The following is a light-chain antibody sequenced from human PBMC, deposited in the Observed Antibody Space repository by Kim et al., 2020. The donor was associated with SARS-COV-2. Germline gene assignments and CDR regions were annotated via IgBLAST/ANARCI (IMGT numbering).Light chain of an antibody. J-gene: IGKJ1*01. CDR2: GAS. V-gene: IGKV3-20*01. CDR3: QQYGSSPGT. CDR1: QSISSSY. Sequence: PPGESATLSCRASQSISSSYLAWYQQKPGQAPRLLIYGASSRATGIPDRFSGSGSGTDFTLTISRLEPEDFAVYSCQQYGSSPGTFGQGTKVDIK.